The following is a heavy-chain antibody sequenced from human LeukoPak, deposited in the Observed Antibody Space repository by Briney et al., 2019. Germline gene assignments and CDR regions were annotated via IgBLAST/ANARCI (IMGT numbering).Heavy chain of an antibody. CDR2: ISSSSSTI. Sequence: GGSLRLSCAASGFTFSSYSMNWVRQAPGKGLEWVSYISSSSSTIYYADSVKGRFTISRDNAKNSLYLQMNSLRAEDTAVYYCAGYSSGWFGAFDIWGQGTMVTVSS. J-gene: IGHJ3*02. V-gene: IGHV3-48*01. CDR3: AGYSSGWFGAFDI. CDR1: GFTFSSYS. D-gene: IGHD6-19*01.